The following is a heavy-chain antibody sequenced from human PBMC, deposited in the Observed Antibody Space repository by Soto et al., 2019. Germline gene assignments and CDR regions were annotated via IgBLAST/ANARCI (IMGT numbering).Heavy chain of an antibody. D-gene: IGHD2-15*01. J-gene: IGHJ2*01. V-gene: IGHV1-69*02. CDR3: ARGGCSGGSCYPAWYFDL. CDR2: IIPILGIA. CDR1: GGTFSSYT. Sequence: QVQLVQSGAEVKKPGSSVKVSCKASGGTFSSYTISWVRQAPGQGLEWMGRIIPILGIANYAQKFQGRVTITADKSTSTAYMELRSLRSEDTAVYYCARGGCSGGSCYPAWYFDLWGRGTLVTVSS.